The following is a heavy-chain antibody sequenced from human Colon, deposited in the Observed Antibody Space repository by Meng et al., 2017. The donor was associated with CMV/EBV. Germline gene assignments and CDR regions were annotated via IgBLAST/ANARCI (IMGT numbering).Heavy chain of an antibody. J-gene: IGHJ3*02. CDR2: INTDGRST. D-gene: IGHD6-19*01. Sequence: GESLKISCAASGFTFSSYWMSWVRQAPGKGLVWVSRINTDGRSTNYADSVKGRFTISRDNAKNTLYLQMNSLRAEDTAMYYCARVAVAGKDDPFDIWGQGTLVTVSS. CDR3: ARVAVAGKDDPFDI. CDR1: GFTFSSYW. V-gene: IGHV3-74*01.